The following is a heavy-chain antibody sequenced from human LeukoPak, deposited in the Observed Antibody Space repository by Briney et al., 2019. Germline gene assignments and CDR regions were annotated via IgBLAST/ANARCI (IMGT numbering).Heavy chain of an antibody. J-gene: IGHJ3*02. CDR3: ARRSRDLVVVVAATLASGAFDI. D-gene: IGHD2-15*01. CDR2: IYYSGST. Sequence: TSQTLSLTCTVSGGSISSGGYYWGWIRQPPGKGRQWIGSIYYSGSTYYNPSLKSRLTISVDTSKNQSSLKLRSVTAADTAVYYCARRSRDLVVVVAATLASGAFDIWGQGTMVTVSS. CDR1: GGSISSGGYY. V-gene: IGHV4-39*01.